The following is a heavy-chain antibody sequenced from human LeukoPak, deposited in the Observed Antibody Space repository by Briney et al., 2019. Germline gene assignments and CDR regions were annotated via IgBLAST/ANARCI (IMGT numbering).Heavy chain of an antibody. J-gene: IGHJ4*02. D-gene: IGHD4-17*01. V-gene: IGHV3-23*01. CDR2: ISISGSGSST. Sequence: GGTLRLSCAASGFTFSSYGMSWVRQAPGKGLEWVSGISISGSGSSTYYADSVKGRFTISRDNSKNTVYLQMNSLRAEDTAVYYCAKDRGTAVTTLNYWGQGTLVTVSS. CDR1: GFTFSSYG. CDR3: AKDRGTAVTTLNY.